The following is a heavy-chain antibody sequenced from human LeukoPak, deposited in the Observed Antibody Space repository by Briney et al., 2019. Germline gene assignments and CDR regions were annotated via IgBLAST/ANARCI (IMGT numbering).Heavy chain of an antibody. D-gene: IGHD6-6*01. V-gene: IGHV3-7*01. CDR1: GFTFTSYF. J-gene: IGHJ6*03. CDR3: ATYHRSSYYYIDA. Sequence: PGGSLRLSCVASGFTFTSYFMSWVRQAPGKGLEWAANIKQDGSEKYYVDSVKGRFTISRDNAKNSLYLQMNSPGAEDTAVYFCATYHRSSYYYIDAWGKGTTVTVSS. CDR2: IKQDGSEK.